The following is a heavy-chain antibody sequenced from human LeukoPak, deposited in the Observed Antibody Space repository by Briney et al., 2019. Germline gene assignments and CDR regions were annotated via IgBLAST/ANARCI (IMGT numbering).Heavy chain of an antibody. CDR1: GFIFSSYW. CDR2: INSDESST. J-gene: IGHJ4*02. D-gene: IGHD6-19*01. Sequence: PGGSLRLSCAASGFIFSSYWMHWVRQAPGKGLVWVSRINSDESSTTYEDSVKGRFTISRDNAKNTLYLQMNSLRAEDTAVYYCTRGGYYSSGSLDYWGQGTLVTVSS. V-gene: IGHV3-74*01. CDR3: TRGGYYSSGSLDY.